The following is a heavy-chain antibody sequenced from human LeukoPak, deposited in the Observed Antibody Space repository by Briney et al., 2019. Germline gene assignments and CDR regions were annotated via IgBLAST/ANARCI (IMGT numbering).Heavy chain of an antibody. CDR1: GSTFSSYA. V-gene: IGHV3-23*01. Sequence: GGSLRLSCAASGSTFSSYAMSWVRQAPRKGLEWVSAISGSGGSTYYADSVKGRFTISRDNSKNTLYLQMNSLRAEDTAVYYCAKEETAYCGGDCYRSAFDIWGQGTMVTVSS. CDR3: AKEETAYCGGDCYRSAFDI. J-gene: IGHJ3*02. D-gene: IGHD2-21*02. CDR2: ISGSGGST.